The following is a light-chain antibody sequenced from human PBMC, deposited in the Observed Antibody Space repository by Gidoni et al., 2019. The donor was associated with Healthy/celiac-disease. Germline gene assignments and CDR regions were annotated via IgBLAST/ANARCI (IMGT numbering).Light chain of an antibody. CDR1: QSVLYSTNNKNY. J-gene: IGKJ1*01. CDR2: WAS. V-gene: IGKV4-1*01. Sequence: DSVRTQSPDSLDVSLGERATINCKSSQSVLYSTNNKNYLAWYQQKPGQPPKLLIYWASTRESGVPDRFRGSGSGTDFTLTISSLQAEDVAVYYCQQYYSTPWTFGQGTKVEIK. CDR3: QQYYSTPWT.